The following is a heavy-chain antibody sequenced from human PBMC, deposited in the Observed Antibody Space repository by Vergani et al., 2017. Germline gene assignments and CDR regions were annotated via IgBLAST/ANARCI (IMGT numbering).Heavy chain of an antibody. Sequence: EVQLVESGGGLVQPGRSLRLSCAASGFTFDDYAMYWVRQAPGKGLEWVSGISWNSGSIGYAASVKGRFTISRDNAKKSLYLKMNSLRAEDTASYYCAKVPCATTSSWYVDWYCDLWGRGTLVTVSS. J-gene: IGHJ2*01. D-gene: IGHD6-13*01. CDR1: GFTFDDYA. CDR3: AKVPCATTSSWYVDWYCDL. CDR2: ISWNSGSI. V-gene: IGHV3-9*01.